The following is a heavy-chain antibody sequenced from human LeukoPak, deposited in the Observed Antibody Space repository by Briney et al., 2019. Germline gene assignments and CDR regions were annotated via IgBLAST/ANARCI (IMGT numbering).Heavy chain of an antibody. V-gene: IGHV4-34*01. Sequence: SETLSLTCAVSGGSFSDYYWNWIRQPPGKGLEWIGEINHSGSTNYNPSIKSRVTISIDTSKNQFSLKLSSVTAADTAVYYCARTERGRSLNCSGGSCSLSVHYYYMDVWGKGTTVTISS. CDR2: INHSGST. J-gene: IGHJ6*03. D-gene: IGHD2-15*01. CDR3: ARTERGRSLNCSGGSCSLSVHYYYMDV. CDR1: GGSFSDYY.